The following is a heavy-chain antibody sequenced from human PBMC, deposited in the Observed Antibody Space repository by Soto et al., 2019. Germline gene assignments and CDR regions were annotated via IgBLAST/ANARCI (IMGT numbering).Heavy chain of an antibody. D-gene: IGHD6-19*01. CDR2: IYRSGST. J-gene: IGHJ4*02. CDR1: GGSVNSSNW. V-gene: IGHV4-4*02. CDR3: ARDARITVAGIYDD. Sequence: QVQLQESGPGLVMPSGTLSLTCAVSGGSVNSSNWWSWVRQPPGKGLEWIGEIYRSGSTNYNPSLKSRVTISVDKPRNQFSLKLNSVTAADTAVYYCARDARITVAGIYDDWGQGTLVTVPS.